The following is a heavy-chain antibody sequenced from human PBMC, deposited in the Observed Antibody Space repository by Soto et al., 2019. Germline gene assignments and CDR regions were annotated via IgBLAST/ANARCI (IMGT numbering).Heavy chain of an antibody. Sequence: GASVKVSCKDSGYTFTSYGIRWVRQAPGQGLEWMGWINPNSGGTNYAQKFQGWVTMTRDTSISTAYMELSRLRSDDTAVYYCARAGGYYDSSGYYPTYYFDYWGQGTLVTVSS. D-gene: IGHD3-22*01. CDR3: ARAGGYYDSSGYYPTYYFDY. V-gene: IGHV1-2*04. CDR1: GYTFTSYG. J-gene: IGHJ4*02. CDR2: INPNSGGT.